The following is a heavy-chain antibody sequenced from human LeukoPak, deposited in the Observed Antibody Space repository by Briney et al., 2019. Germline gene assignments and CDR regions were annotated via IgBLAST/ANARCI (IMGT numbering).Heavy chain of an antibody. CDR1: GYTFTGYY. Sequence: ASVKVSCKASGYTFTGYYMHWVRQAPGQGLEWMGWINPNSGGTNYAQKFQGRVTMTRDTSISTAYMELSRLRSDDTAVYYCARETDFYTSVAFDIWGQGTMVTVSS. CDR2: INPNSGGT. J-gene: IGHJ3*02. D-gene: IGHD2/OR15-2a*01. V-gene: IGHV1-2*02. CDR3: ARETDFYTSVAFDI.